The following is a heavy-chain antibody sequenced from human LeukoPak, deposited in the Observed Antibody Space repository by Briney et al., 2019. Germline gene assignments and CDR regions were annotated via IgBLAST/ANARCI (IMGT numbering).Heavy chain of an antibody. D-gene: IGHD3-22*01. CDR1: GFTFSSYE. Sequence: GGSLRLSCAASGFTFSSYEMNWVRQAPGKGLEWVSAISGSGGSTYYADSVKGRFTISRDNSKNTLYLQMNSLRAEDTAVYYCAKGSSYYYDSSGYYPLDYWGQGTLVTVSS. CDR2: ISGSGGST. V-gene: IGHV3-23*01. CDR3: AKGSSYYYDSSGYYPLDY. J-gene: IGHJ4*02.